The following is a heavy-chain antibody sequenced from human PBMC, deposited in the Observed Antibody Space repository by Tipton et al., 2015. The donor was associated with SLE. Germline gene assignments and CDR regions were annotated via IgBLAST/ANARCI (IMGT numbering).Heavy chain of an antibody. Sequence: GLVKPSETLPLTCTVSGGSISSYYWSWIRQPPGKGLEWIGYIYYSGSTNYTPSLKSRVTISVDTSKNQFSLKLSSVTAADTAVYYCARQGQQLVRPYYYGMDVWGQGTTVTVSS. CDR3: ARQGQQLVRPYYYGMDV. J-gene: IGHJ6*02. CDR1: GGSISSYY. CDR2: IYYSGST. D-gene: IGHD6-13*01. V-gene: IGHV4-59*08.